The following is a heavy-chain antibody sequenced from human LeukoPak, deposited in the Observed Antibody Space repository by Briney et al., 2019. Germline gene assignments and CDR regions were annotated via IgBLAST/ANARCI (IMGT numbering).Heavy chain of an antibody. CDR3: ARDLNWNYIFVY. J-gene: IGHJ4*02. Sequence: GDSVKASCKASQPLDTPLSLLPLRQSPGQGLEWMGWIHTKSGGTNSPPTFQGRVSMTRDTSISTAYMELSRLRSDDTAVYYCARDLNWNYIFVYWGQGTLVSVSS. V-gene: IGHV1-2*02. D-gene: IGHD1-7*01. CDR1: QPLDTPLS. CDR2: IHTKSGGT.